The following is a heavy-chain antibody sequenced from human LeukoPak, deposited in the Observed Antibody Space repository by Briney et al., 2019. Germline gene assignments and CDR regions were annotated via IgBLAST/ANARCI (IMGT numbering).Heavy chain of an antibody. CDR1: GFTFSIYG. CDR3: AEDRPWFGP. V-gene: IGHV3-30*18. J-gene: IGHJ5*02. D-gene: IGHD6-6*01. CDR2: ISYDGSNK. Sequence: PGRSLRLSCAASGFTFSIYGMHWVRQAPGKGLEWVAVISYDGSNKYYADSVKGRFTISRDNSKNTLYLQMNNLRAEDTAVYYCAEDRPWFGPWGQGTLVTVSS.